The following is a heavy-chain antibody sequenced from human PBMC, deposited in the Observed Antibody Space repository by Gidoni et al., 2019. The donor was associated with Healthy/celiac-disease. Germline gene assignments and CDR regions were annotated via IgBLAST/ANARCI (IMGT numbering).Heavy chain of an antibody. V-gene: IGHV4-34*01. CDR1: GGSFSGYY. CDR3: ARGPGSGRCSGGSCYSSDWFDP. J-gene: IGHJ5*02. CDR2: INHSGST. Sequence: QVQLQQWGAGLLKPSETLSLTCAVYGGSFSGYYWSWIRQPPGKGLEWIGEINHSGSTNYNPSLKSRVTISVDTSKNQFSRKLSSVTAADTAVYYCARGPGSGRCSGGSCYSSDWFDPWGQGTLVTVSS. D-gene: IGHD2-15*01.